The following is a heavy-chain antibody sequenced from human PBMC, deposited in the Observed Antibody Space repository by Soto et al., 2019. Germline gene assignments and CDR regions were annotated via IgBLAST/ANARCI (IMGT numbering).Heavy chain of an antibody. CDR3: ATQGFGVLHGLVDV. V-gene: IGHV4-59*08. Sequence: SETLSLICSVSGSSMTTFYWHWIRQAPGKGLEWIGFIYNSGRGSTGSNPSLSSRVTFSIETSKNQFSLNLTSVTAADTAVYYCATQGFGVLHGLVDVWGQGTTVTVSS. J-gene: IGHJ6*02. CDR2: IYNSGRGST. D-gene: IGHD3-10*01. CDR1: GSSMTTFY.